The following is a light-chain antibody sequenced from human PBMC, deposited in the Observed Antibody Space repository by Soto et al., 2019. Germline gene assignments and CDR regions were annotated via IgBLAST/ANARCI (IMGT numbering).Light chain of an antibody. V-gene: IGLV1-47*01. CDR3: AAWDDSLSGYV. CDR1: SSNIGSNY. Sequence: QSVLTQPPSASGTPGQRVTISCSGSSSNIGSNYVYWYQQLPGTAPKLLIYRNNQRPSGVPDRFSGSKSGTSASLAISGLRSEDEADYPCAAWDDSLSGYVFGTGTKVTVL. J-gene: IGLJ1*01. CDR2: RNN.